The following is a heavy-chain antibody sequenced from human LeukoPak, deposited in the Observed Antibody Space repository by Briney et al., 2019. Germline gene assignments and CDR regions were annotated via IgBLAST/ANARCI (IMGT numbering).Heavy chain of an antibody. Sequence: SETLSLTCTVSGGSISTGNYYWSWIRQPAGKGLEWIGRIYTSGSTNYNPSLKSRVTMSVDTSKNQFSLKLSSVTAADTAVYYCAVTTGYYYYMDVWGKGTTVTISS. CDR3: AVTTGYYYYMDV. D-gene: IGHD4-17*01. CDR2: IYTSGST. V-gene: IGHV4-61*02. CDR1: GGSISTGNYY. J-gene: IGHJ6*03.